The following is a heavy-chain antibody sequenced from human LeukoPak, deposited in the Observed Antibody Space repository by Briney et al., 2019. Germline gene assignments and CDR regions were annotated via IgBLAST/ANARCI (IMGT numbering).Heavy chain of an antibody. V-gene: IGHV3-23*01. J-gene: IGHJ4*02. Sequence: GGSLRLSCAASGFTFSNYAMNWVRQAPGRGLEWVSGVSGTGTVTFYAGSVKGRFTISRDNSKNTLYLQMNSLRAEDTAEYYCAKAPYGFPYYFDYWGQGILVTVSS. CDR2: VSGTGTVT. D-gene: IGHD3-10*01. CDR3: AKAPYGFPYYFDY. CDR1: GFTFSNYA.